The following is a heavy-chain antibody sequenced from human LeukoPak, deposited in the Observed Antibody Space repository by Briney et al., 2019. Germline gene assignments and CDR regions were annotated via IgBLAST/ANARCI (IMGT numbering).Heavy chain of an antibody. V-gene: IGHV3-23*01. CDR3: AKDSPRKYQLLSDFDY. Sequence: GGSLRLSGAASGFTFSSYAMRWVRQAPGRGREWASAISGSGGSTYYADSVKGRFTISRDNSKNTLYLQMNSLRAEDTAVDYCAKDSPRKYQLLSDFDYWGQGTLVTVSS. D-gene: IGHD2-2*01. CDR1: GFTFSSYA. J-gene: IGHJ4*02. CDR2: ISGSGGST.